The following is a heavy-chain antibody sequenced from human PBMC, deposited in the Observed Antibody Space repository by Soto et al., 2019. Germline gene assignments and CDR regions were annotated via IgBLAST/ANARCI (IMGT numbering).Heavy chain of an antibody. V-gene: IGHV4-59*01. CDR1: GGSISSYY. J-gene: IGHJ4*02. Sequence: SETLSLTCTVSGGSISSYYWSWIRQPPGKGLEWIGYIYYSGSTNYNPSLKSRVTISVDTSKNQFSLKLSSVTAADTAVYYCARGLNSGYDDYCFDYWGQGTLVTVSS. D-gene: IGHD5-12*01. CDR2: IYYSGST. CDR3: ARGLNSGYDDYCFDY.